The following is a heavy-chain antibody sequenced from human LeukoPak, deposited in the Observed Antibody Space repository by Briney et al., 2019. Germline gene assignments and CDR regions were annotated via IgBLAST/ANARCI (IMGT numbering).Heavy chain of an antibody. CDR1: GFTFSTYS. CDR2: ISGRSESK. V-gene: IGHV3-48*01. J-gene: IGHJ3*02. D-gene: IGHD4-17*01. Sequence: GALRLSCAASGFTFSTYSMNWVRQAPGKGLEWVSYISGRSESKSYADSVKGRFTISRDNAKNSLYLQMNSLRVGDTALYYCARPTGSYGFDIWGQGAMVTVSS. CDR3: ARPTGSYGFDI.